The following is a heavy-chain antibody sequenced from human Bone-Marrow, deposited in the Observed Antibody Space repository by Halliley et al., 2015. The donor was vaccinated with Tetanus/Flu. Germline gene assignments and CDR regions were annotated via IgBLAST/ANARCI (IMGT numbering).Heavy chain of an antibody. CDR2: IIPYGNI. D-gene: IGHD2-21*02. CDR1: GGSFGDSGYY. CDR3: ASPGDYSWKDGDFSPMWFDS. J-gene: IGHJ5*01. Sequence: TLSLTCAVYGGSFGDSGYYWNWCRQPPGKGLEWIGEIIPYGNINYNQSLQSRVTMSVDTSKNQFSLELTSVTAADTAVYYCASPGDYSWKDGDFSPMWFDSWGQGTLVTVSS. V-gene: IGHV4-34*12.